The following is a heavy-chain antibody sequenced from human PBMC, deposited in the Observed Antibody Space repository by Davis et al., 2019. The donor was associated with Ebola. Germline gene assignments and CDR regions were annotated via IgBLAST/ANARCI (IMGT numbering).Heavy chain of an antibody. D-gene: IGHD6-19*01. Sequence: PGGSLRLSCAVSGFIVSSKYMSWVRQAPGKGLEWIGSIYSSANTYYNPSLKSRLTISADTAKNQFSLKLTSVTAGDTAIYHCARQVVVPVAGEFYYYGMDVWGQGTTVTVS. J-gene: IGHJ6*02. CDR3: ARQVVVPVAGEFYYYGMDV. CDR2: IYSSANT. V-gene: IGHV4-39*01. CDR1: GFIVSSKY.